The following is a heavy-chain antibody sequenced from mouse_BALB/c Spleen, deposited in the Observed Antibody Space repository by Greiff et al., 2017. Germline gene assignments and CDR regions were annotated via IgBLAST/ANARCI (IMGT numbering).Heavy chain of an antibody. D-gene: IGHD2-10*01. CDR1: GFTFSSYT. CDR3: ARHSSYDYYAMDY. CDR2: ISNGGGST. J-gene: IGHJ4*01. Sequence: EVMLVESGGGLVQPGGSLKLSCAASGFTFSSYTMSWVRQTPEKRLEWVAYISNGGGSTYYPDTVKGRFTISRDNAKNTLYLQMSSLKSEDTAMYYCARHSSYDYYAMDYWGQGTSVTVSS. V-gene: IGHV5-12-2*01.